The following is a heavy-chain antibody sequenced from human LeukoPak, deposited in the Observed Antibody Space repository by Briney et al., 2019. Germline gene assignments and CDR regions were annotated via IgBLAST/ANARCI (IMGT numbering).Heavy chain of an antibody. CDR3: ASNYYDSSGYRN. J-gene: IGHJ4*02. D-gene: IGHD3-22*01. CDR1: GFTFSSTW. Sequence: GGSLRLSCAASGFTFSSTWMNWVRQAPGKGLEWVSVIYSGGSTYYADSVKGRFTISRDSSKNTLYLQMNSLRAEDTAVYYCASNYYDSSGYRNWGQGTLVTVSS. CDR2: IYSGGST. V-gene: IGHV3-53*01.